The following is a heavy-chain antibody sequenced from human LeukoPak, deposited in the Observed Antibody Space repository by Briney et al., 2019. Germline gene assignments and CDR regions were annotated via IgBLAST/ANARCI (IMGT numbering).Heavy chain of an antibody. V-gene: IGHV3-53*01. Sequence: GGSLRLSCAASGFTVSSNYMSWVRQAPGKGLEWVSVIYSGGSTYYADSVKGRFTISRDNPKDTLYLQMNSLRAEDTAVYYCARDIMEYYYDSSGILGYWGQGTLVTVSS. D-gene: IGHD3-22*01. CDR3: ARDIMEYYYDSSGILGY. CDR2: IYSGGST. CDR1: GFTVSSNY. J-gene: IGHJ4*02.